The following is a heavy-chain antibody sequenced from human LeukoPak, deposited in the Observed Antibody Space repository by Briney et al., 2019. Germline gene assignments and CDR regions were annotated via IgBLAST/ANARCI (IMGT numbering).Heavy chain of an antibody. CDR2: INTSGAST. CDR1: GYTFTSYY. J-gene: IGHJ4*02. D-gene: IGHD3-22*01. CDR3: ARVDYYDSSGYVVGY. Sequence: ASVKVSCKASGYTFTSYYMHWVRQRPGQGLEWMGIINTSGASTSYAQKFQGRVTMTRDTSTNTVYMELRSLRTADAAVYYCARVDYYDSSGYVVGYWGPGTLVTVAS. V-gene: IGHV1-46*01.